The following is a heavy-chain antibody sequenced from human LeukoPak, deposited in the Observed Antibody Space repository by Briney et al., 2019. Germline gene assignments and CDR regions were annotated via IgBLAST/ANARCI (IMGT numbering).Heavy chain of an antibody. V-gene: IGHV3-7*05. CDR1: GFTFSTYW. D-gene: IGHD6-13*01. CDR2: IKQDGSEK. J-gene: IGHJ4*02. Sequence: GGSLRLSCAASGFTFSTYWMTWVRQAPGKGLEWVANIKQDGSEKYYVDSVKGRFTISRDNAKNSLYLQMNSLGAEDTAVYYWGGRGTSSSWAHFDFWGQGTLVNVSS. CDR3: GGRGTSSSWAHFDF.